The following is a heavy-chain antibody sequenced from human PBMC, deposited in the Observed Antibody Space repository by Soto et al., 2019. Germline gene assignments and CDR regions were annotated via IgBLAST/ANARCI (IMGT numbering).Heavy chain of an antibody. CDR1: GYTFTGYY. CDR2: INPNSGGT. Sequence: ASVKVSCKASGYTFTGYYMHWVRQAPGQGLEWMGWINPNSGGTNYAQKFQGWVTMTRDTSISTAYMELSRLRSDDTAVYYCARGSGYSSSEGYYYGMDVWGQGTTVTVSS. J-gene: IGHJ6*02. V-gene: IGHV1-2*04. CDR3: ARGSGYSSSEGYYYGMDV. D-gene: IGHD6-13*01.